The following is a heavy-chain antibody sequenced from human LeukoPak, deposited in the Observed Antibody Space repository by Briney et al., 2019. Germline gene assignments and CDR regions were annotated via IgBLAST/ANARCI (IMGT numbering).Heavy chain of an antibody. V-gene: IGHV4-39*01. CDR1: GGSISSSSYF. D-gene: IGHD5-12*01. Sequence: PSETLSLTCTVSGGSISSSSYFWGWIRQPPGKGLEWIGSIYYSGDTYYNPSLKSRVTISVDTSKNQFSLKLSSVTAADTAVFYCARQNGGYSGYDLLTFENWGQGALVSVSS. CDR2: IYYSGDT. CDR3: ARQNGGYSGYDLLTFEN. J-gene: IGHJ4*02.